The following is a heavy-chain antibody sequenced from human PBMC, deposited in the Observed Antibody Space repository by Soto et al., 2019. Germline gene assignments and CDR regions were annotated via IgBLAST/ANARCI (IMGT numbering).Heavy chain of an antibody. Sequence: GGSLRLSCAASGFTFSSYSMNWVRQAPGKGLEWVSSISSSSSYIYYADSVKGRFTISRDNAKNSLYLQMNSLRAEDTAVYYCARDRGIAARPLRPLYWGQGAMVTVSS. V-gene: IGHV3-21*01. CDR1: GFTFSSYS. CDR3: ARDRGIAARPLRPLY. CDR2: ISSSSSYI. J-gene: IGHJ4*02. D-gene: IGHD6-6*01.